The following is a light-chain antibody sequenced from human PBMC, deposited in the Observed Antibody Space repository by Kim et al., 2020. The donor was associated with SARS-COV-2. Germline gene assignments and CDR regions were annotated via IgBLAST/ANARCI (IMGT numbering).Light chain of an antibody. CDR2: EVR. J-gene: IGLJ2*01. CDR3: CSYAGSSRV. Sequence: GKEINSTRKGKRSDGGSYNLGKWDQQQRGKATKLRMYEVRKGHSGVSNRVSGSKSGNTASLTIYGLQAEDEADYYCCSYAGSSRVFGGGTQLTVL. CDR1: RSDGGSYNL. V-gene: IGLV2-23*02.